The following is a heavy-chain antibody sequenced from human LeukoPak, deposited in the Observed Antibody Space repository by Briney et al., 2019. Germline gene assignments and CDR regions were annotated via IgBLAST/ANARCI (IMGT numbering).Heavy chain of an antibody. CDR2: IYTSGST. CDR3: ARSPHIWFAERGWFDP. D-gene: IGHD3-10*01. CDR1: GGSISSYY. V-gene: IGHV4-4*07. J-gene: IGHJ5*02. Sequence: SGTLSLTCTVSGGSISSYYWSWIRQPAGKGLEWIGRIYTSGSTNYNPSLKSRVTMSVDTSKNQFSLKLSSVTAADTAVYFCARSPHIWFAERGWFDPWGQGTLVTVSS.